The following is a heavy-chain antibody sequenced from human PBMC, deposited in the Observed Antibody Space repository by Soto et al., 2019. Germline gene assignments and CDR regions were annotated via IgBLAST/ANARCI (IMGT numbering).Heavy chain of an antibody. J-gene: IGHJ4*02. CDR2: INHSVST. Sequence: SETLSLTCSVYFGSFSGYYWSWILHPPFKGLEWIGEINHSVSTNYNPSLKSRVTISVDTSKNQFSLKLSSVTAADTAVYYCARGVKAAYYYDSSGYRYFDYWGQGTLVTGSS. CDR1: FGSFSGYY. CDR3: ARGVKAAYYYDSSGYRYFDY. D-gene: IGHD3-22*01. V-gene: IGHV4-34*01.